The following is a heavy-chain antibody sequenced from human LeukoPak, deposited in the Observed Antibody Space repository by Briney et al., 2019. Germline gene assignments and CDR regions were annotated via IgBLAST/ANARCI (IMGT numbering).Heavy chain of an antibody. CDR1: GGPFSGYY. D-gene: IGHD2-8*02. J-gene: IGHJ4*02. Sequence: SETLSLTCAVYGGPFSGYYWSWIRQPPGKGLEWIGEINHSGSTNYNPSLKSRVTISVDTSKNQFSLKLSSVTAADTALYFCAGTELGYCTVTGCPLESWGQGTLVTVSS. CDR2: INHSGST. CDR3: AGTELGYCTVTGCPLES. V-gene: IGHV4-34*01.